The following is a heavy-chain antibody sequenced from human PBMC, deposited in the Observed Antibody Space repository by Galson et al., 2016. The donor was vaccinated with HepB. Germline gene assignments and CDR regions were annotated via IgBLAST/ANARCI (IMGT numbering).Heavy chain of an antibody. CDR1: GDSISSTYW. CDR3: AAHPVDFSY. Sequence: SETLSLTCAVSGDSISSTYWRSWVRQPPGKGLEWIGEITPSGGTNYNPSLRSRVTISEDRSKNQFSLRLSSVTAADTAVYYCAAHPVDFSYRGQGMLVTVSS. V-gene: IGHV4-4*02. D-gene: IGHD3/OR15-3a*01. J-gene: IGHJ4*02. CDR2: ITPSGGT.